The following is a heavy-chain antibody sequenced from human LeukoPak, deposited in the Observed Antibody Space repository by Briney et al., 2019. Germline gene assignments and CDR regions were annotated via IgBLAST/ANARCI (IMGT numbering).Heavy chain of an antibody. CDR2: INPSGVTT. CDR1: GYTFTIYY. J-gene: IGHJ6*02. CDR3: ATSYYYDSSGYYHPYYYYYGMDV. Sequence: ASVKVSFKASGYTFTIYYMHWVRQAPGQGLEWMGMINPSGVTTRYAQKFQGRVTMARDTSTSTVYMELSSLRSEDTAVYYCATSYYYDSSGYYHPYYYYYGMDVWGQGTTVTVSS. V-gene: IGHV1-46*01. D-gene: IGHD3-22*01.